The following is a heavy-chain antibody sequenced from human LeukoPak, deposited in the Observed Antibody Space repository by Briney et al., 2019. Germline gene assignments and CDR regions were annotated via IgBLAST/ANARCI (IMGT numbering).Heavy chain of an antibody. CDR3: AVYSGSYGLFDP. Sequence: ASVKVSCKASGYTFTSYGISWVRQAPGQGLEWMGWISAYNGNTNYAQKLQGRVTMTTDTSASTAYMELRSLRSDDTAVYYCAVYSGSYGLFDPCGQGTLVTVSS. V-gene: IGHV1-18*01. J-gene: IGHJ5*02. CDR2: ISAYNGNT. D-gene: IGHD1-26*01. CDR1: GYTFTSYG.